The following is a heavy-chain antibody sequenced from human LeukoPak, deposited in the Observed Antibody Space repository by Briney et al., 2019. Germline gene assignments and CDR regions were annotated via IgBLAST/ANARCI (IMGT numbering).Heavy chain of an antibody. J-gene: IGHJ4*02. CDR1: GFTFSDYY. Sequence: NPGGSLRLSCAASGFTFSDYYMSWIRQAPGKGLEWVSYISSSSSTISYPDSVKGRFTISRDNAKNSLYLQMNNLRAEDTAVYYCARDRCTNGVCYTFAYWGQGTLVTVSS. D-gene: IGHD2-8*01. CDR2: ISSSSSTI. CDR3: ARDRCTNGVCYTFAY. V-gene: IGHV3-11*04.